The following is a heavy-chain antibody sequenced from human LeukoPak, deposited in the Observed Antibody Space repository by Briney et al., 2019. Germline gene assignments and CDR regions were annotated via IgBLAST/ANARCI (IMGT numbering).Heavy chain of an antibody. CDR2: FTASGGNT. J-gene: IGHJ4*02. CDR3: AKSQGSGYYNYFDY. CDR1: GFTFSSYT. Sequence: GGSLRLSCAASGFTFSSYTMSWVRQAPGKGLEWVSVFTASGGNTYYADSVKGRFTISRDNSKNTLDLQMSSLRAEDTAVYYCAKSQGSGYYNYFDYWGQGTLVTVSS. V-gene: IGHV3-23*01. D-gene: IGHD3-22*01.